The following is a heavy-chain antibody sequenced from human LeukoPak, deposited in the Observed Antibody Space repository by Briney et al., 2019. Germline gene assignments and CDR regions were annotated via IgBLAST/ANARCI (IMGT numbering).Heavy chain of an antibody. J-gene: IGHJ4*02. Sequence: GASVKVSCKASGYTFTGYYMHWVRQAPGQGLEGMGWINPNSGGTNYAQKFQGRVTMTRDTYISTAYMELSRLRSDDTAVYYCARVPPPPNYDFWSGSLLYYFDYWGQGTLVTVSS. D-gene: IGHD3-3*01. CDR3: ARVPPPPNYDFWSGSLLYYFDY. V-gene: IGHV1-2*02. CDR2: INPNSGGT. CDR1: GYTFTGYY.